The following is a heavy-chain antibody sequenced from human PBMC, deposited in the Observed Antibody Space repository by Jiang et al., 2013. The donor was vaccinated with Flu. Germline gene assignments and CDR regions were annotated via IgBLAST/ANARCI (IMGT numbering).Heavy chain of an antibody. CDR3: ARLDGIVGATTDFDY. D-gene: IGHD1-26*01. J-gene: IGHJ4*02. V-gene: IGHV1-69*04. CDR2: IIPILGIA. CDR1: GGTFSSYT. Sequence: SGAEVKKPGSSVKVSCKASGGTFSSYTISWVRQAPGQGLEWMGRIIPILGIANYAQKFQGRVTITADKSTSTAYMELSSLRSEDTAVYYCARLDGIVGATTDFDYWGQGTLVTVSS.